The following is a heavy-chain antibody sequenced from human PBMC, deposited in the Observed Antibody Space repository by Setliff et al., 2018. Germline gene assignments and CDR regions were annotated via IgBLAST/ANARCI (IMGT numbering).Heavy chain of an antibody. Sequence: SSETLSLTCTVSGGSISSGDYYWSWIRQPPGKGLEWIGYIYSSGSTYYNPSLKSRVSISVDTSKNQFSLKLSSVTAADTAVYYCAREPHYGDYLLDYWGQGTLVTVSS. CDR3: AREPHYGDYLLDY. V-gene: IGHV4-30-4*08. CDR1: GGSISSGDYY. J-gene: IGHJ4*02. CDR2: IYSSGST. D-gene: IGHD4-17*01.